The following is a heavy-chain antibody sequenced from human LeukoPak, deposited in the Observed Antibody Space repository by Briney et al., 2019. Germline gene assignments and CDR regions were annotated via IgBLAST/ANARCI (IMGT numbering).Heavy chain of an antibody. CDR2: IWYDGSNK. J-gene: IGHJ4*02. D-gene: IGHD2-2*03. CDR3: ANWDGYCSSTSCYPPFDY. Sequence: GRSLRLSCAASGFTFSSYGMHWVRQAPGKGLEWVAVIWYDGSNKYYADSVKGRFTISRDNSKNTLYLQMNSLRAEDTAVYYCANWDGYCSSTSCYPPFDYWGQGTLVTVSS. CDR1: GFTFSSYG. V-gene: IGHV3-33*06.